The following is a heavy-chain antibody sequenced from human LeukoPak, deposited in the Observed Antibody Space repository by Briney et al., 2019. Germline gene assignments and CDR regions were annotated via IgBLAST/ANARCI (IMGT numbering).Heavy chain of an antibody. J-gene: IGHJ3*02. CDR3: AKHESLIAFDI. CDR1: GGSISSSSYY. V-gene: IGHV4-39*01. Sequence: SETLSLTCTVSGGSISSSSYYWAWIRQPPGMGLEWIGTIHYGGSTNYSPSLKGRVTMSVDTSKNQFSLRLTSVTAADTAVYYCAKHESLIAFDIWGQGTMVTVSS. CDR2: IHYGGST.